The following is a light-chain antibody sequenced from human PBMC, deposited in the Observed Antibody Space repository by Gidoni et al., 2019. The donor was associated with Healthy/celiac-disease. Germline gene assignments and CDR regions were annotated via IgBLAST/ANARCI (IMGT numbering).Light chain of an antibody. CDR2: KAS. Sequence: DPVTITCRASQSISSWLAWYQQKPGKAPKLLIYKASSLESGVPSRFSGSGSGTEFTLTISSLQPDDFATYYCQQYNSSPYTFGQGTKLDIK. CDR1: QSISSW. V-gene: IGKV1-5*03. CDR3: QQYNSSPYT. J-gene: IGKJ2*01.